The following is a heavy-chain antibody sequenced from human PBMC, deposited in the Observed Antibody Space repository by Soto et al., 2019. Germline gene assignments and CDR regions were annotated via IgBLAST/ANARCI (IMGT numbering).Heavy chain of an antibody. CDR3: ARDGLEYYYGWGSYRRPYYMDV. D-gene: IGHD3-10*01. V-gene: IGHV1-8*01. Sequence: ASVKVSCKASGYTFTSSDINWVRQATGHGLEWMGWMNPNTGNTGYAQKFQGRVTMTRNTSISTAYMELSSLRSEDTAVYYCARDGLEYYYGWGSYRRPYYMDVWGKGTTVTVSS. CDR2: MNPNTGNT. J-gene: IGHJ6*03. CDR1: GYTFTSSD.